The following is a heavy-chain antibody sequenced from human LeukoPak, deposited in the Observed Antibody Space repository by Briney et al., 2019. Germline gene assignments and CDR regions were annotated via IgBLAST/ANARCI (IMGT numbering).Heavy chain of an antibody. D-gene: IGHD3-10*01. CDR1: GGTFSSYA. J-gene: IGHJ5*02. Sequence: SVRVSCKASGGTFSSYAISWVRQAPGQGLEWMGGIIPIFGTANYAQKFQGRVTITADESTSTAYMELSSLRSEDTAVYYCARDVSYGSAPNLFDPWGQGTLVTVSS. CDR3: ARDVSYGSAPNLFDP. CDR2: IIPIFGTA. V-gene: IGHV1-69*01.